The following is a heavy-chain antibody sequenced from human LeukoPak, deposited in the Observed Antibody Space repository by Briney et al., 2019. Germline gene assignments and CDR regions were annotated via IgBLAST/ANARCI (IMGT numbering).Heavy chain of an antibody. CDR3: ARGGYSSSWFLNWFDP. Sequence: SETLSLTCTVSGGSISSSSYYWGWIRQPPGKGLEWIGSIYYSGSTYYNPSLKSRVTISVDTSKNQFSLKLSSVTAADTAVYYCARGGYSSSWFLNWFDPWGQGTLVTVSS. J-gene: IGHJ5*02. CDR2: IYYSGST. V-gene: IGHV4-39*07. CDR1: GGSISSSSYY. D-gene: IGHD6-13*01.